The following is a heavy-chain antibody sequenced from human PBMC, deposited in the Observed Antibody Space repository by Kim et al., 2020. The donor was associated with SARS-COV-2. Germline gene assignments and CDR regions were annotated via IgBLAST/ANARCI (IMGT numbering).Heavy chain of an antibody. V-gene: IGHV3-11*05. Sequence: GGSLRLSCAASGFTFSDHYMHWMRQAPGKGLEWISYISGSATYTNYAESVKGRFTISRDTDKNSLFLQMNSLRADDTAVYYCARDEKSSPKTFDYWGQGT. J-gene: IGHJ4*02. CDR2: ISGSATYT. D-gene: IGHD2-2*01. CDR3: ARDEKSSPKTFDY. CDR1: GFTFSDHY.